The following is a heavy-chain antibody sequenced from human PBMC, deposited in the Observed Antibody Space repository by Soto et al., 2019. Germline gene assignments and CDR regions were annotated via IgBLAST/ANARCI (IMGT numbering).Heavy chain of an antibody. V-gene: IGHV4-4*07. Sequence: QVQLQESGPGLVKPSETLSLTCTVSGASISGYYWSWIRKSAGKGLEWIGRIYATGTTDYNPSLMSRVMMSVDTSKTPFSLRLRSVTAADTAVYYCVRDGTKTLRDWFDPWGQGISVTVSS. D-gene: IGHD1-1*01. CDR1: GASISGYY. CDR2: IYATGTT. J-gene: IGHJ5*02. CDR3: VRDGTKTLRDWFDP.